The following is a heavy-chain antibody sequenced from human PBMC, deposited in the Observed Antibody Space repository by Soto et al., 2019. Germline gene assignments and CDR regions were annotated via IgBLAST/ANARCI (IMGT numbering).Heavy chain of an antibody. V-gene: IGHV1-69*13. Sequence: EASVKVSCKASGGTFSSYAISWVRQAPGQGLEWMGGIIPIFGTANYAQKFQGRVTITADESTSTAYMELSSLRSEDTAVYYCAVKVATIAGGYYYYGMDVWGQGTTVTVSS. D-gene: IGHD5-12*01. CDR1: GGTFSSYA. CDR3: AVKVATIAGGYYYYGMDV. J-gene: IGHJ6*02. CDR2: IIPIFGTA.